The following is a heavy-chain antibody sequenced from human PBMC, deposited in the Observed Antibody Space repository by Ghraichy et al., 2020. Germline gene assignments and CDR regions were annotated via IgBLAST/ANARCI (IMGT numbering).Heavy chain of an antibody. CDR1: GFTFTSYG. Sequence: GGSLRLSCAASGFTFTSYGMHWVRQAPGKGLEWVAAMWLDDTKKSYADSVKGRFTISRDNSKNTLYLQMNSLRVEDTAVYYCARRKSGDGYIIDYWGQGTLVTVSS. D-gene: IGHD5-24*01. CDR3: ARRKSGDGYIIDY. J-gene: IGHJ4*02. V-gene: IGHV3-33*01. CDR2: MWLDDTKK.